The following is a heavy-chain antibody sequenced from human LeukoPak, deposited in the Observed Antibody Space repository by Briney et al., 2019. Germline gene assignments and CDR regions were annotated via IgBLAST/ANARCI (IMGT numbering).Heavy chain of an antibody. D-gene: IGHD6-19*01. CDR1: GFTFSSYW. J-gene: IGHJ6*03. V-gene: IGHV3-74*01. Sequence: GGSLRLSCAASGFTFSSYWMHWVRQAPGKGLVWVSRINSDGSSTSYADSVKGRFTISRDNAKNTLYLQMNSLRAEDTAVYYCARASGYSSGWYPYYYYMDVWGKGTTVTISS. CDR2: INSDGSST. CDR3: ARASGYSSGWYPYYYYMDV.